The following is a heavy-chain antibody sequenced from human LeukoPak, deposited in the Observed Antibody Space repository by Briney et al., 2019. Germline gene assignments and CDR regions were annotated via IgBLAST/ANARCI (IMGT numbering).Heavy chain of an antibody. D-gene: IGHD3-22*01. V-gene: IGHV3-23*01. J-gene: IGHJ4*02. Sequence: GGSLRLSCAASGSTFSSYAMSWVRQAPGKGLEWVSAISGSGGSTYYADSVKGRFTISRDNSKNTLYLQMNSLRAEDTAVYYCAKVWEYYDSSGYPYYFDYWGQGTLVTVSS. CDR2: ISGSGGST. CDR3: AKVWEYYDSSGYPYYFDY. CDR1: GSTFSSYA.